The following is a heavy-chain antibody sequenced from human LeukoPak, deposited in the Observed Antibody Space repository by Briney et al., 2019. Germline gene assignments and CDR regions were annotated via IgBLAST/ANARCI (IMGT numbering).Heavy chain of an antibody. J-gene: IGHJ4*02. Sequence: SETLSLTCTVSGGSINNYYWSWIRQPPGKGLEWIGYISYSGSTNYNPSLKSRVTISVDTSKNLFSLKLNSVTAADTAVYYCASFSAYYNSFDYWGQGTLVTVSS. CDR1: GGSINNYY. V-gene: IGHV4-59*01. D-gene: IGHD3-3*01. CDR3: ASFSAYYNSFDY. CDR2: ISYSGST.